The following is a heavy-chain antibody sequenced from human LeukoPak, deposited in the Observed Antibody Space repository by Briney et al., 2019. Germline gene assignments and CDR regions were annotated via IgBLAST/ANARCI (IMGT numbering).Heavy chain of an antibody. CDR2: IYYSGST. Sequence: AETLSLTCTVSGGSISSYYWNWIRQPPGKGLEWIGYIYYSGSTNYNPSLKSRVTISVDTSKNQFSLKLSSVTAADTAVYYCASFYDFWSGYLNWGQGTLVTVSS. CDR3: ASFYDFWSGYLN. J-gene: IGHJ4*02. D-gene: IGHD3-3*01. V-gene: IGHV4-59*08. CDR1: GGSISSYY.